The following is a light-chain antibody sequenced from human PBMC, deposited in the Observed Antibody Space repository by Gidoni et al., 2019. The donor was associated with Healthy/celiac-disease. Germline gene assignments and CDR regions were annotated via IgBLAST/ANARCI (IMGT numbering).Light chain of an antibody. CDR1: QDISNY. CDR3: QQYDTLPYT. Sequence: DIQMTQSPSSLSASVGDRVTITCQPSQDISNYLNWYQQKPGKAPKLLIYDASNLETGAPSRLRGSACATYFTFTISSLQPEDIATYYCQQYDTLPYTFGQGTKLEIK. J-gene: IGKJ2*01. CDR2: DAS. V-gene: IGKV1-33*01.